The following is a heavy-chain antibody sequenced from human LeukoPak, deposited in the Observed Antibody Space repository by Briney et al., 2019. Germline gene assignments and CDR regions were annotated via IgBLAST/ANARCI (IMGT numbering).Heavy chain of an antibody. D-gene: IGHD3-22*01. Sequence: SETLSLTCAVYGGSFSGYYWSWIRQPPGKGLEWIGEINHSGSTNYNPSLKSRVTISVDTSKNQFSLKLSSVTAADTAVYYCARGPPLGDYDSSGYPNGDPDYLGQGSLVTVSS. CDR3: ARGPPLGDYDSSGYPNGDPDY. J-gene: IGHJ4*01. V-gene: IGHV4-34*01. CDR2: INHSGST. CDR1: GGSFSGYY.